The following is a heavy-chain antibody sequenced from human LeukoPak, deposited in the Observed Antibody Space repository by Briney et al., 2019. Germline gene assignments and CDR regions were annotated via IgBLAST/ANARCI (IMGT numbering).Heavy chain of an antibody. J-gene: IGHJ4*02. CDR2: INHSGST. V-gene: IGHV4-34*01. CDR1: GGSFSGYY. Sequence: PSETLSLTCAVYGGSFSGYYWSWIRQPPGKGLEWIGEINHSGSTNYNPSLKSRVTISVDTSKNQFSLRLTSVTVVDTAVYFCARGDNMWPFYFDYWGQGALVTVSS. CDR3: ARGDNMWPFYFDY. D-gene: IGHD1-1*01.